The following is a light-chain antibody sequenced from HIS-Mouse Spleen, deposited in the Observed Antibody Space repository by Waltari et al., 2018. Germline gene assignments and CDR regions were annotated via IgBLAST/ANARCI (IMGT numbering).Light chain of an antibody. V-gene: IGKV3-20*01. CDR3: QQYGSSPET. Sequence: EIVLTQSPGTLSLSPGERSTLYCRASQSVSRRYLAWYQQKPGQAPRPLIYGASSRATGIPDRFSGSGSGTDFTLTISRLEPEDFAVYYCQQYGSSPETFGQGTKVEIK. CDR1: QSVSRRY. CDR2: GAS. J-gene: IGKJ1*01.